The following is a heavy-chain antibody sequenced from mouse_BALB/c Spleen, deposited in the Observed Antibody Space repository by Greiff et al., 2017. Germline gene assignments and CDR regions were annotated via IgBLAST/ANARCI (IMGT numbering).Heavy chain of an antibody. CDR1: GFTFSSYA. J-gene: IGHJ2*01. V-gene: IGHV5-6-5*01. Sequence: EVQGVESGGGLVKPGGSLKLSCAASGFTFSSYAMSWVRQTPEKRLEWVASISSGGSTYYPDSVKGRFTISRDNARNILYLQMSSLRSEDTAMYYCARGGDYRYDTGFDYWGQGTTLTVSS. CDR2: ISSGGST. D-gene: IGHD2-14*01. CDR3: ARGGDYRYDTGFDY.